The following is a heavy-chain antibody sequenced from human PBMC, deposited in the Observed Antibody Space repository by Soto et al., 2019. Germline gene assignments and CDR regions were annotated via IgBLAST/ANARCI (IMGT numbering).Heavy chain of an antibody. D-gene: IGHD3-22*01. Sequence: ASVKVSCKASGYTFTSYYMHWVRQAPGQGLEWMGIINPSGGSTSYAQKFQGRVTMTMDTSTSTVYMELSSLRSEDTAVYYCARGTYYYDSSGYRRTDFDYWGQGTLVTVSS. CDR2: INPSGGST. V-gene: IGHV1-46*01. CDR3: ARGTYYYDSSGYRRTDFDY. CDR1: GYTFTSYY. J-gene: IGHJ4*02.